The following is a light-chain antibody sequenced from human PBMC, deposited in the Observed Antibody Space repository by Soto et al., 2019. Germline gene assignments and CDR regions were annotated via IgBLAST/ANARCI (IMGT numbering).Light chain of an antibody. Sequence: EIVMTQSPATLSVSPGERATLSCRASQTVRDNLAWYQQKPGQAPRLLIYGASTRATGIPARFSGSGSGTDFTLTISRLEPEDFAVYYCQQYGSSRTFGQGTKVDI. V-gene: IGKV3D-15*01. CDR3: QQYGSSRT. J-gene: IGKJ1*01. CDR2: GAS. CDR1: QTVRDN.